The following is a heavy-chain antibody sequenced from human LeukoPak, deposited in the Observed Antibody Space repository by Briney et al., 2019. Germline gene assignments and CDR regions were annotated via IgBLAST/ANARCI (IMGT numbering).Heavy chain of an antibody. D-gene: IGHD6-25*01. J-gene: IGHJ4*02. CDR1: GFTFSNVW. CDR3: TAPLRSGSGTQPFDY. V-gene: IGHV3-15*01. CDR2: IKSKTAGGTT. Sequence: GGSLRLSCAASGFTFSNVWMSWVRQAPGKGLEWVGRIKSKTAGGTTEYGAPVKGRFTISRDDSKNTVYLQMNSLKIEDTAVYYCTAPLRSGSGTQPFDYWGQGTLVTVSS.